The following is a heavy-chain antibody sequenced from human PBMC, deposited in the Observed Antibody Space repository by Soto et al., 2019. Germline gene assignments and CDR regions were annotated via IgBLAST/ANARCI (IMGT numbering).Heavy chain of an antibody. D-gene: IGHD5-12*01. CDR1: GFTFSSYA. CDR3: AKGSSYSGYDYEYYFDY. Sequence: LRLSCAASGFTFSSYAMSWVRQAPGKGLEWVSRITGSGSSTYYADSVKGRFTISRDNSRKTLYVQMNSLRADDTAVYYCAKGSSYSGYDYEYYFDYWGQGTLVTVSS. J-gene: IGHJ4*02. CDR2: ITGSGSST. V-gene: IGHV3-23*01.